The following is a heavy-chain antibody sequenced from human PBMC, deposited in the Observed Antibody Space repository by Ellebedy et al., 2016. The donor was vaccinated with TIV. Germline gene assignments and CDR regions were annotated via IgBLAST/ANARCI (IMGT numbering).Heavy chain of an antibody. V-gene: IGHV4-30-2*01. CDR1: GGSISSSGYS. Sequence: SETLSLTXAVSGGSISSSGYSWSWIRQPPGKGLEWVGYIYHSGSASYNPSLKSRVTISVDRSKKQFSLKLSSVTGADTAVYYCARKVWGHWYFDLWGRGTLVTVSS. CDR3: ARKVWGHWYFDL. D-gene: IGHD3-16*01. J-gene: IGHJ2*01. CDR2: IYHSGSA.